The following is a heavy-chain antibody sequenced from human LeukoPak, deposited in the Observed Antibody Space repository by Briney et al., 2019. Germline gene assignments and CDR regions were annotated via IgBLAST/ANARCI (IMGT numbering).Heavy chain of an antibody. CDR3: TKDYGGNPGAFDI. V-gene: IGHV3-23*01. Sequence: PGGSLRLSCAASGFTFSSYAMSWVRQAPGKGLEWVSAISGSGGSTYYADSVKGRFTISRDNSKNTLYLQMNSLRAEDTAVYYCTKDYGGNPGAFDIWGQGTMVTVSS. D-gene: IGHD4-23*01. CDR2: ISGSGGST. J-gene: IGHJ3*02. CDR1: GFTFSSYA.